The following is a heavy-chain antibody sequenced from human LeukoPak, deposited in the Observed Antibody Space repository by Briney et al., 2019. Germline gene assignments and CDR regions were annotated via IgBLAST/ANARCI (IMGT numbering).Heavy chain of an antibody. Sequence: PGGSLRLSCAASGFTFSSCGFNWVRQAPGKGLEWVSSIGPTGTDRYYADSVRGRFTISRDNAKNSMYLQMNSLRAEDTAVYYCARDRNLEKGDYWGQGTLVTVSS. J-gene: IGHJ4*02. CDR3: ARDRNLEKGDY. CDR2: IGPTGTDR. V-gene: IGHV3-21*01. D-gene: IGHD1-1*01. CDR1: GFTFSSCG.